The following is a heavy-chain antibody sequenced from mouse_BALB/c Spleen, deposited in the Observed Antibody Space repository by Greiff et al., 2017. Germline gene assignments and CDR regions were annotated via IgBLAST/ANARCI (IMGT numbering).Heavy chain of an antibody. CDR2: IRNKANGYTT. V-gene: IGHV7-3*02. CDR1: GFTFTDYY. CDR3: ARPYRYDEGFAY. Sequence: EVQVVESGGGLVQPGGSLRLSCATSGFTFTDYYMSWVRQPPGKALEWLGFIRNKANGYTTEYSASVKGRFTISRDNSQSILYLQMNTLRAEDSATYYCARPYRYDEGFAYWGQGTLVTVSA. D-gene: IGHD2-14*01. J-gene: IGHJ3*01.